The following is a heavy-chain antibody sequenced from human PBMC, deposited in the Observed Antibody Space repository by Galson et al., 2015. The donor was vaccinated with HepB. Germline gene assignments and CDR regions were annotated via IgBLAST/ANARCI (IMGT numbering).Heavy chain of an antibody. CDR2: INSDGSST. V-gene: IGHV3-74*01. D-gene: IGHD2-21*01. CDR1: GFTFSSYW. CDR3: ARDLEMWWDRVYYYYYYGMDV. J-gene: IGHJ6*02. Sequence: SLRLSCAASGFTFSSYWMHWVRQAPGKGLVWVSRINSDGSSTSYADSVKGRFTISRDNAKNTLYLQMNSLRAEDTAVYYCARDLEMWWDRVYYYYYYGMDVWGQGTTVTVSS.